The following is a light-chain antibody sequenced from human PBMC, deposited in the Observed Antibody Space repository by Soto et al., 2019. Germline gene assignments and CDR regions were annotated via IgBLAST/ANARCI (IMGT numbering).Light chain of an antibody. CDR3: QSYASSLSGFYV. CDR2: GNS. CDR1: SSNIGAGYD. Sequence: QSVLTQPPSVSGAPGQRVTISCTGSSSNIGAGYDVHWYQQLPGTAPKLLIYGNSNRPSGVPDRFSGSKSGTSASLAITGLQADDEADYYCQSYASSLSGFYVFGTGTKVTVL. J-gene: IGLJ1*01. V-gene: IGLV1-40*01.